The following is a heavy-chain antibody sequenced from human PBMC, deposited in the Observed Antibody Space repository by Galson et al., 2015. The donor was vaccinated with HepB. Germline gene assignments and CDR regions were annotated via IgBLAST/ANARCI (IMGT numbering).Heavy chain of an antibody. Sequence: SVKVSCKASGYTFTSYAMHWVRQAPGQRLEWMGWINAGNGNTKYSQKFQGRVTITRDTSASTAYMELSSLRSEDTAVYYCARGPSYYDFWSGYRVVPFDPWGQGTLVTVSP. CDR1: GYTFTSYA. V-gene: IGHV1-3*01. D-gene: IGHD3-3*01. J-gene: IGHJ5*02. CDR2: INAGNGNT. CDR3: ARGPSYYDFWSGYRVVPFDP.